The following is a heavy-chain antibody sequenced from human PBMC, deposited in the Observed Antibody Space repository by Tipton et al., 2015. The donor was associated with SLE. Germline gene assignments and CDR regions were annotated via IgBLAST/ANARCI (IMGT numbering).Heavy chain of an antibody. J-gene: IGHJ3*02. CDR2: ISSSSSYI. Sequence: SLRLSCAASGFTFSSYSMNWVRQAPGKGLEWVSSISSSSSYIYYADSVKGRFTISRDNAKNSLYLQMNSQRAEDTAVYYCARDHDYGVYAFDIWGQGTMVTVSS. CDR3: ARDHDYGVYAFDI. V-gene: IGHV3-21*03. CDR1: GFTFSSYS. D-gene: IGHD4-17*01.